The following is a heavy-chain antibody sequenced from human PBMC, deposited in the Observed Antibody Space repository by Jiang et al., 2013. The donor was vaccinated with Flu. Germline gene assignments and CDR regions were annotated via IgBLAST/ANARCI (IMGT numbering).Heavy chain of an antibody. CDR1: GYTLTELS. J-gene: IGHJ4*02. CDR2: FDPEDGET. V-gene: IGHV1-24*01. CDR3: ATHFTSDSSSFLPIDY. Sequence: GAEVKKPGASVKVSCKVSGYTLTELSMHWVRQAPGKGLEWMGGFDPEDGETIYAQKFQGRVTMTEDTSTDTAYMELSSLRSEDTAVYYCATHFTSDSSSFLPIDYWGQGTLVTVSS. D-gene: IGHD6-6*01.